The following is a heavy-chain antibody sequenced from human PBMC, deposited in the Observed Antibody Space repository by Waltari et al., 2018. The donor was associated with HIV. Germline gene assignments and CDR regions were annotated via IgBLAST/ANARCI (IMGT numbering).Heavy chain of an antibody. V-gene: IGHV4-61*02. CDR3: ARGITVAGTRWFDP. CDR1: GGSISSGSYS. CDR2: IYTSGST. J-gene: IGHJ5*02. D-gene: IGHD6-19*01. Sequence: QVQLQESGPGLVKPSQTLSLTCTVSGGSISSGSYSWSWIRQPAGKGLEWIGRIYTSGSTNYNPSLKSRVTISINTSKNQFSLKLSSVTAADTAVYYCARGITVAGTRWFDPWGQGTLVTVSS.